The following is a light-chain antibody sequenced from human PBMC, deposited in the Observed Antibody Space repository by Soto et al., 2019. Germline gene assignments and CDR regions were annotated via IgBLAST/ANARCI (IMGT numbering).Light chain of an antibody. J-gene: IGKJ1*01. V-gene: IGKV1-6*01. CDR3: LQDYNYPWT. CDR2: SAS. Sequence: AIQMTQSPSSLSASVGDRVTITCRASQDIRDDLGWYQQKPGKAPNLLIHSASTLQSGVPSRVSGSRSGTEFTLTISSLQPEDFAAYYCLQDYNYPWTFGQGTKVELK. CDR1: QDIRDD.